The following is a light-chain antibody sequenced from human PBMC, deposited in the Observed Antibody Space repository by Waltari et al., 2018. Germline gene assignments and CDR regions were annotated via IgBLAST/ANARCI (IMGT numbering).Light chain of an antibody. CDR1: SDINVGTYR. J-gene: IGLJ3*02. CDR2: YKSDANK. Sequence: QAVMTQTTSLSASPGASASLTCTLRSDINVGTYRIYWYQQKTRSPPPYLLMYKSDANKQRVSGVPSRFSGSKDASANAGILLSSGLQSEDEADYYCMIWHTSAWVFGGGTKLTVL. CDR3: MIWHTSAWV. V-gene: IGLV5-45*02.